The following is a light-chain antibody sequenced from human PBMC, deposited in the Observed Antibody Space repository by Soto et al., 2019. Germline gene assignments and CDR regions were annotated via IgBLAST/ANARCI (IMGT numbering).Light chain of an antibody. V-gene: IGKV1-5*03. CDR3: QQYNGT. CDR2: KAS. Sequence: DIQMSQSPSTLSASVGDRVTVTCRASQCIGNWLAWYQQKPGKAPKLLIYKASSLESGVPSRFSGSGSGTEFTFTITSLQPDDLATYYCQQYNGTFGQGTKVDIK. CDR1: QCIGNW. J-gene: IGKJ1*01.